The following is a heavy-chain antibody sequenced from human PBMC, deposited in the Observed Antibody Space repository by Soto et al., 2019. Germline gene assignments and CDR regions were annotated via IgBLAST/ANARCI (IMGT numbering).Heavy chain of an antibody. CDR3: ARDSGRYLYYYYYGMDV. D-gene: IGHD3-10*01. J-gene: IGHJ6*02. CDR1: GFTFSSYA. CDR2: ISYDGSNK. Sequence: GSLRLSCAASGFTFSSYAMHWVRQAPGKGLEWVAVISYDGSNKYYADSVKGRFTISRGNSKNTLYLQMNSLRAEDTAVYYCARDSGRYLYYYYYGMDVWGQGTTVTVSS. V-gene: IGHV3-30-3*01.